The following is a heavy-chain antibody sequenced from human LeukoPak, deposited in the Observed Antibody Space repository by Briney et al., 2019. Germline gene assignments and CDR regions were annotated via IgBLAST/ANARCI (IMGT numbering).Heavy chain of an antibody. CDR1: GDPRSSSY. CDR3: AREEMAPGYYFDY. V-gene: IGHV4-59*01. CDR2: SYYSGTT. J-gene: IGHJ4*02. D-gene: IGHD5-24*01. Sequence: SETLSLTCSVSGDPRSSSYWSWIRQPPGKGLEWIGYSYYSGTTNYNPSLKSRVTISVDTPKNQFSLKLTSVTAADTAIYYCAREEMAPGYYFDYWGQGALVTVPS.